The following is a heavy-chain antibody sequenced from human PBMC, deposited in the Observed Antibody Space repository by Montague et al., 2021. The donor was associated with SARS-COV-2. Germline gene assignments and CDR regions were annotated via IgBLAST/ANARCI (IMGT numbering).Heavy chain of an antibody. D-gene: IGHD4-17*01. J-gene: IGHJ5*02. V-gene: IGHV4-4*07. CDR1: GDSITTYGDSIGGYF. CDR3: ASGPYDYGPGREKSGSFDP. Sequence: SETLSLTCSVSGDSITTYGDSIGGYFWSWIRQSAGKGLEWIGRIYDHGHFDYNPSFNSRFSMSVDTSKHAFSMRLISVTAADTAVYYCASGPYDYGPGREKSGSFDPWGQGILVTVSS. CDR2: IYDHGHF.